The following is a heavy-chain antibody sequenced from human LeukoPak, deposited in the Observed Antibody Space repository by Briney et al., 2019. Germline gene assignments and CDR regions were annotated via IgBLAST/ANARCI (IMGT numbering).Heavy chain of an antibody. CDR2: VGPSGART. D-gene: IGHD3-10*01. J-gene: IGHJ4*02. CDR1: GFTFSHHG. Sequence: GGSLRLSCAASGFTFSHHGMNWVRQAPGKGLEWVSGVGPSGARTYYADSVKGRFTVSRDNSKNMVFLQMNSLRAEDTAIYYCARDSSMLRGPLVIYYFDFWGQGTLVTVSS. V-gene: IGHV3-23*01. CDR3: ARDSSMLRGPLVIYYFDF.